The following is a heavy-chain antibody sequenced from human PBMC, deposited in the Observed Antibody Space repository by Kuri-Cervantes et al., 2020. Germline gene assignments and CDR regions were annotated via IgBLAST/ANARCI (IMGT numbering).Heavy chain of an antibody. CDR3: AKDYDSSGYYYFDY. D-gene: IGHD3-22*01. Sequence: GGSLRLSCAASGFTFDDYAMHWVRQAPGKGLEWVSGISWNSGGIGYADSVKGRFTISRDNAKNSLYLQMNSLRAEDTALYYCAKDYDSSGYYYFDYWGQGTLVTVSS. CDR1: GFTFDDYA. CDR2: ISWNSGGI. V-gene: IGHV3-9*01. J-gene: IGHJ4*02.